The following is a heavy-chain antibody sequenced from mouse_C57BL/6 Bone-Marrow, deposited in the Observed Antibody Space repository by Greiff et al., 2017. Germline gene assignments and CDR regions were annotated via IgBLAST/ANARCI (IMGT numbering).Heavy chain of an antibody. CDR1: GYSITSGYY. CDR2: ISYDGSN. Sequence: EVKLQESGPGLVKPSQSLSLTCSVTGYSITSGYYWNWIRQFPGNKLEWMGYISYDGSNNYNPSLQNRISITRDTSKNQFFLKLNSVTTEDTATYYCVVMGYYGSSYDYAMDYWGQGTSVTVSS. CDR3: VVMGYYGSSYDYAMDY. J-gene: IGHJ4*01. D-gene: IGHD1-1*01. V-gene: IGHV3-6*01.